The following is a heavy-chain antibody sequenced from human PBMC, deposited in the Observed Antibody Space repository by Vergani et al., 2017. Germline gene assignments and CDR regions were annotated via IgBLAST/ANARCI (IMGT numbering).Heavy chain of an antibody. CDR2: ISSSGSTI. CDR3: AKLSIVVVTAIPLDAFDI. Sequence: EVQLVESGGGLVQPGGSLRLSCAASGFTFSSYEMNWVRQAPGKGLEWVSYISSSGSTIYYADSVKGRFTISRDNAKNSLYLQMNSLRAEDTAVYYCAKLSIVVVTAIPLDAFDIWGQGTMVTVSS. D-gene: IGHD2-21*02. J-gene: IGHJ3*02. V-gene: IGHV3-48*03. CDR1: GFTFSSYE.